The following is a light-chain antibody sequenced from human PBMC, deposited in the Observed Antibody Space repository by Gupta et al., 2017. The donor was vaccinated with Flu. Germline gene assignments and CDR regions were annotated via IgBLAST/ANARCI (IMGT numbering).Light chain of an antibody. CDR2: ENN. V-gene: IGLV1-51*02. Sequence: QSVLTQPPSISAAPGKSVPISCSGSSSNIGNNYVSWYQQLPGTAPKLLIYENNNRPSGIPDRFSGSKSGTSAALGITGLQTGDEADYYCGTWDGSRSTDVFGTGTKVTVL. CDR3: GTWDGSRSTDV. CDR1: SSNIGNNY. J-gene: IGLJ1*01.